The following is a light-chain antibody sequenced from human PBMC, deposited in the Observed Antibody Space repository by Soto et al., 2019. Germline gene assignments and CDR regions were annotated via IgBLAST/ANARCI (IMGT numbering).Light chain of an antibody. CDR2: GAS. Sequence: EIVLTQSPGTLSLSPGERATLYCRASQSVGSNYLAWYHQKPVQAPRVLIYGASSRATGIPDRFSGSGSGADFTLTISRLEPEDFAVYYCQQYTTSPFTFGPGTKVDIK. CDR3: QQYTTSPFT. V-gene: IGKV3-20*01. J-gene: IGKJ3*01. CDR1: QSVGSNY.